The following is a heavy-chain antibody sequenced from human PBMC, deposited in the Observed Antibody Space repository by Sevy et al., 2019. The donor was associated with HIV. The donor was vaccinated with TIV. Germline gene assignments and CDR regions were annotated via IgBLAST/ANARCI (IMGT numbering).Heavy chain of an antibody. CDR3: ARDLRSSARYGMDV. Sequence: GGSLRLSCAASGFIFSSYAMHWVRQAPGKGLEWVAVISYDGSNKYYADSVKGRFTISRDNSKNTLYLQMNSLRAEDTAVYYCARDLRSSARYGMDVWGQGTTVTVSS. CDR2: ISYDGSNK. V-gene: IGHV3-30-3*01. J-gene: IGHJ6*02. D-gene: IGHD2-2*01. CDR1: GFIFSSYA.